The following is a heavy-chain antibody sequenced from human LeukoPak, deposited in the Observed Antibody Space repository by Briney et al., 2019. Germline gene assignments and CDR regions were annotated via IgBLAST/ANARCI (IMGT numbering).Heavy chain of an antibody. D-gene: IGHD3-22*01. J-gene: IGHJ4*02. CDR3: ARGAPFYYDSSGYYHY. V-gene: IGHV4-39*07. CDR2: IYYSGST. CDR1: GGSISSSSYY. Sequence: SETLSLTCTVSGGSISSSSYYWGWIRQPPGKGLEWIGSIYYSGSTNYNPSLKSRVTISVDTSKNQFSLKLSSVTAADTAVYYCARGAPFYYDSSGYYHYWGQGTLVTVSS.